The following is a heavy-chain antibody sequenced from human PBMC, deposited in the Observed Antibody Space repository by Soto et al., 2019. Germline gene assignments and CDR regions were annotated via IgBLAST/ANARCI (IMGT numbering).Heavy chain of an antibody. V-gene: IGHV4-30-4*01. J-gene: IGHJ3*02. CDR3: TSKFGQLLADAFDI. CDR2: IYYSGST. Sequence: SETLSLTCTFSGGSISSGDYYWSWIRQPPGKGLEWIGYIYYSGSTYYNPSLKSRVTISVDTSKNQFSLKLSSVTAADTAVYYCTSKFGQLLADAFDIWGQGTMVTVSS. D-gene: IGHD3-10*01. CDR1: GGSISSGDYY.